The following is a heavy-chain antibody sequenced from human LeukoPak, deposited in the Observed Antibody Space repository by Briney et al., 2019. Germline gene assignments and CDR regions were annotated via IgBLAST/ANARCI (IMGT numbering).Heavy chain of an antibody. V-gene: IGHV4-59*01. CDR2: ITYSGST. D-gene: IGHD6-19*01. Sequence: PSETLSLTCTVSGGSISGYYWSWIRQPPGKGLEWVGYITYSGSTNYNPSLESRLTISLDTSKNQFSLKLSSVTSADTAVYYCARVGQQWQVDYWGQGTLVTVSS. CDR1: GGSISGYY. CDR3: ARVGQQWQVDY. J-gene: IGHJ4*02.